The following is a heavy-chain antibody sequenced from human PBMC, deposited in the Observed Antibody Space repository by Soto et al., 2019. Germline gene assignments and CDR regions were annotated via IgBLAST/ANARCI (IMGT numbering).Heavy chain of an antibody. V-gene: IGHV1-3*01. CDR2: IHAGNGYT. D-gene: IGHD5-12*01. J-gene: IGHJ3*02. Sequence: QVQLVQSGAQVKNPGAQVKVSGKALGYTFDTYVLHWGRQPPGRRLEWLGWIHAGNGYTKYSQSFQGRVTITRDTSASTVHMDLSSLRSEDTAVYYCARVQYSGYDFKLAFDIWGQGTMVTVSS. CDR1: GYTFDTYV. CDR3: ARVQYSGYDFKLAFDI.